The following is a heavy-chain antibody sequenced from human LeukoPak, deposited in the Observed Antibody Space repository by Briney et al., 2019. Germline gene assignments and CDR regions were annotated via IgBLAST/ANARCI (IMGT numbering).Heavy chain of an antibody. CDR3: SIMGDRWERWLSLHDY. J-gene: IGHJ4*02. V-gene: IGHV3-21*04. D-gene: IGHD3-22*01. Sequence: PGGSLRLSCAASGFTFSSYSMNWVRQAPGKGLEWVSSITSGSSYIYYTDSVKGRFTISRDNAKNSLYLQMNSLRAEDTAVYYCSIMGDRWERWLSLHDYWGQGTLVTVSS. CDR1: GFTFSSYS. CDR2: ITSGSSYI.